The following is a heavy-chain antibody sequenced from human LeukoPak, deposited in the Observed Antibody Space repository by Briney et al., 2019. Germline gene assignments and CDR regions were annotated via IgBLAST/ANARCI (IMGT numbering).Heavy chain of an antibody. Sequence: ASVKVSCKASGYTFTTYYMHWVRQAPGQGLEWMGIIDPSGGSTSYAQKFQGRVTMTRDTSTSTVYMELSSLRSDDTAVYYCARVMVRGVELDYWGQGTLVTVSS. CDR1: GYTFTTYY. J-gene: IGHJ4*02. CDR3: ARVMVRGVELDY. V-gene: IGHV1-46*01. D-gene: IGHD3-10*01. CDR2: IDPSGGST.